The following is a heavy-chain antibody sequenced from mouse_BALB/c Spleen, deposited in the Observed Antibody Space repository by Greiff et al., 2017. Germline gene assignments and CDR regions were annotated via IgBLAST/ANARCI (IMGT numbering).Heavy chain of an antibody. V-gene: IGHV1-55*01. J-gene: IGHJ4*01. CDR2: IYPGSGST. CDR1: GYNFTSYW. D-gene: IGHD2-12*01. Sequence: QVQLQQPGAELVKPGTSVKLSCKASGYNFTSYWINWVKLRPGQGLEWIGDIYPGSGSTNYNEKFKSKATLTVDTSSSTAYMQLSSLASEDSALYYCARAYDVAMDYWGQGTSVTVSS. CDR3: ARAYDVAMDY.